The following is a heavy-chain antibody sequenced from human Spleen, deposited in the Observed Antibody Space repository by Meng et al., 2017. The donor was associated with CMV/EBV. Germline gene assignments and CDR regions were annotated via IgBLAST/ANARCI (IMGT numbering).Heavy chain of an antibody. CDR1: EFTFSRYE. J-gene: IGHJ5*02. CDR2: ISGSGNTM. V-gene: IGHV3-48*03. D-gene: IGHD5-12*01. CDR3: ASNLGQWLNWFDP. Sequence: GGSLRLSCAASEFTFSRYEMSWVRQAPGKGLEWVSYISGSGNTMYYGDSVQGRFTISRDNAKNSVYLQMNGLRAEDTAVYYCASNLGQWLNWFDPWGQGTLVTVSS.